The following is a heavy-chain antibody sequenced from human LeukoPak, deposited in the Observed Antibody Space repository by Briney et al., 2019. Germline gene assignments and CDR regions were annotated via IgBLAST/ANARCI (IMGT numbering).Heavy chain of an antibody. J-gene: IGHJ4*02. D-gene: IGHD1-26*01. CDR2: LGIAGDT. Sequence: GSLRLSCAASGFTVISYAMHWVRHPIGKGLEWVSALGIAGDTFYPGSVKGRFTISRENARNSLYLQMNSLRAEDTAMYYCARQMQSHGNFDSWGQGTLVTVSS. CDR3: ARQMQSHGNFDS. CDR1: GFTVISYA. V-gene: IGHV3-13*01.